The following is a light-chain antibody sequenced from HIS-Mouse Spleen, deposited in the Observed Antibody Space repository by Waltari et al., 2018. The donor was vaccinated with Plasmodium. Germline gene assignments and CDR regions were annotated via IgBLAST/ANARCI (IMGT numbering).Light chain of an antibody. Sequence: DIQFTQSPSFLSASVGDRVTLTCRASQGIRSYLAWYQQKPGKAPKLMIYAASTLQSGVPSRFSGSGSGTEFTLTISSLQPEDFATYYCQQLNSYPYTFGQGTKLEIK. CDR1: QGIRSY. CDR3: QQLNSYPYT. J-gene: IGKJ2*01. CDR2: AAS. V-gene: IGKV1-9*01.